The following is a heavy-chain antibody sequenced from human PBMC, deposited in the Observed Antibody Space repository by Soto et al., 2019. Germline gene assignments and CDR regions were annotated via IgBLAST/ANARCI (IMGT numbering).Heavy chain of an antibody. Sequence: GSLRLSCAASGFTFSNYAMHWVRQAPGKGLEWVAVISYDGSNKYYADSVKGRFTISRDNSKNTLYLQMNSLRAEDTAVYYCARDLEFGGYCSGGSCYPANWGQGTPVTVS. CDR1: GFTFSNYA. D-gene: IGHD2-15*01. CDR2: ISYDGSNK. V-gene: IGHV3-30-3*01. CDR3: ARDLEFGGYCSGGSCYPAN. J-gene: IGHJ4*02.